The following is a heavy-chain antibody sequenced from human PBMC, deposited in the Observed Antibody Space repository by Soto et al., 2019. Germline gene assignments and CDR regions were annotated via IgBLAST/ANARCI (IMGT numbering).Heavy chain of an antibody. CDR3: TTTIFGVVIPNYYYMDV. CDR1: GGSISSSSYY. D-gene: IGHD3-3*01. J-gene: IGHJ6*03. CDR2: IYYSGST. V-gene: IGHV4-39*01. Sequence: SETLSLTCTVSGGSISSSSYYWGWIRQPPGKGLEWIGSIYYSGSTYYNPSLKSRVTISVDTSKNQFSLKLSSVTAADTAVYYCTTTIFGVVIPNYYYMDVWGKGTTVTVSS.